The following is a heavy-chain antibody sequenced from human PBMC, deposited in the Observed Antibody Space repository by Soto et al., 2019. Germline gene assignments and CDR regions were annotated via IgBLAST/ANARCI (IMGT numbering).Heavy chain of an antibody. D-gene: IGHD1-7*01. CDR3: VRRVSGNYDY. CDR1: GFTFSSYD. J-gene: IGHJ4*02. V-gene: IGHV3-64*01. Sequence: EVQLAESGGGMVQPGGSLRLYCVASGFTFSSYDMHWVRQAPGKGQEYVSSISSNGGTTYYGNSVKGRFTISRDNSKNTLYLQMGSLRAEDMAVYYCVRRVSGNYDYWGQGTLVTVSS. CDR2: ISSNGGTT.